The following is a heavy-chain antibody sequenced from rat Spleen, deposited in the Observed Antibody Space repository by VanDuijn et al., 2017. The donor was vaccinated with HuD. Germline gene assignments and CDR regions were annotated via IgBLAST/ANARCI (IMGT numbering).Heavy chain of an antibody. J-gene: IGHJ1*01. CDR2: ISYDGGGT. CDR1: RFTFSDYY. V-gene: IGHV5-20*01. Sequence: EVQLVESGGGLVQPGGSLKLSCAASRFTFSDYYMAWVRQAPTKGLEWVASISYDGGGTYYRDSVKGRFTISRDNANSSLYLQMDSLRSEDTATYYCTRRGYLSDWYFDFWGPGVMVTVSS. CDR3: TRRGYLSDWYFDF. D-gene: IGHD4-4*01.